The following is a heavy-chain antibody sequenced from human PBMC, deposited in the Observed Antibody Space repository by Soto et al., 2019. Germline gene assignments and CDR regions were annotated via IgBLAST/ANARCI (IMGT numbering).Heavy chain of an antibody. CDR2: IYYSGST. CDR3: AITEGSSGYSVTA. CDR1: GGSISSGGYY. J-gene: IGHJ5*02. D-gene: IGHD3-22*01. Sequence: PSETLSLTCTVSGGSISSGGYYWSWIRQHPGKGLEWIGYIYYSGSTYYNPSLKSRVTISVDTSKNQFSLKLSSVTAADTAVYYCAITEGSSGYSVTAWGQGTLVTVSS. V-gene: IGHV4-31*03.